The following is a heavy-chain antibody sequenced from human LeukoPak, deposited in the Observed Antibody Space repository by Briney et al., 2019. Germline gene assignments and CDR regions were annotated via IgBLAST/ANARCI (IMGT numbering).Heavy chain of an antibody. CDR3: ARDLYGDYSIDY. Sequence: QPGGSLRLSCAAPGFTFNTYSMNWVRQALGKGLEWVSYISSSGSTIYYADSVKGRFTISRDNAKNSLYLQMNSLRAEDTAVYYCARDLYGDYSIDYWGQGTLVTVSS. CDR2: ISSSGSTI. J-gene: IGHJ4*02. V-gene: IGHV3-48*01. CDR1: GFTFNTYS. D-gene: IGHD4-17*01.